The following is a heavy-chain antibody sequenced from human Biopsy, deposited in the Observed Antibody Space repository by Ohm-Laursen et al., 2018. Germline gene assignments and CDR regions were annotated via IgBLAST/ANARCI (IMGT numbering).Heavy chain of an antibody. D-gene: IGHD2-15*01. Sequence: TLSLTCTVSGGSISSYYWNWIRQPAGKGLEWIGRIYTSGSTNFNPSLKSRVTISVDTSKNQIFLKLGSVTVADTAVFYCARRGSGGRSFDYWGQGSLVTVSS. CDR3: ARRGSGGRSFDY. J-gene: IGHJ4*02. CDR2: IYTSGST. CDR1: GGSISSYY. V-gene: IGHV4-4*07.